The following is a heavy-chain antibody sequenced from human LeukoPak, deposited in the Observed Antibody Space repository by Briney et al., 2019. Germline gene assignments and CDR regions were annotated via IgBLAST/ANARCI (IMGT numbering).Heavy chain of an antibody. J-gene: IGHJ4*01. V-gene: IGHV3-30*02. CDR3: AKDLYGSGWTPDY. D-gene: IGHD6-19*01. CDR2: IRFDGSVK. CDR1: GFTFSSYG. Sequence: GGSLRLSCAASGFTFSSYGIRWVRQAPGKGLEWVAFIRFDGSVKYYADSVKGRFTISRDNSKNTLYLQMNNVRAEDTAVYYCAKDLYGSGWTPDYWGHGTLLTVSS.